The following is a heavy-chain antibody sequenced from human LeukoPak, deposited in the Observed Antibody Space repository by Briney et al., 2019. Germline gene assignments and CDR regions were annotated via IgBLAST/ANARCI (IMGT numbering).Heavy chain of an antibody. CDR1: GFTFSSYW. CDR3: ATINSAYDYVWGSYRYMAY. J-gene: IGHJ4*02. CDR2: IKQDGSEK. V-gene: IGHV3-7*01. D-gene: IGHD3-16*02. Sequence: GGSLRLSCAASGFTFSSYWMSWVRQAPGKGLEWVANIKQDGSEKCYVDSVKGRFTISRDNAKNSLYLQMNSLRAEDTAVYYCATINSAYDYVWGSYRYMAYWGQGTLVTVSS.